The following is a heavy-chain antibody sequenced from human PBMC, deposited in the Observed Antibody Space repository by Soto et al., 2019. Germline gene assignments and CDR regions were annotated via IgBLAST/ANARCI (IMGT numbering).Heavy chain of an antibody. CDR2: IRSNVNNYAT. CDR3: ARHIVGGDY. V-gene: IGHV3-73*01. D-gene: IGHD1-26*01. CDR1: GFSFSASS. Sequence: GGSLRLSCAASGFSFSASSIHWVRQASGKGLEWVGRIRSNVNNYATAYAESVKGRFTISRDDSKNTAYLQMSSLKTDDTAVYFCARHIVGGDYWGQGTLVTVSS. J-gene: IGHJ4*02.